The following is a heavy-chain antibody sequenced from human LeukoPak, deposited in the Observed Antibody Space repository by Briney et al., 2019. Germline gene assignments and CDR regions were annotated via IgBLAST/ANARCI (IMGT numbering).Heavy chain of an antibody. J-gene: IGHJ4*02. D-gene: IGHD1-26*01. CDR3: ARGTYYDY. V-gene: IGHV1-18*01. CDR2: ISTYNGNT. Sequence: XSVKVSCKASGYTFTTYGISWVRQAPGQGLEWMGWISTYNGNTEYAQNLQGTVTMTTDTSTSTAYMELRSLRSDDTAVYYCARGTYYDYWGQGTLVTVSS. CDR1: GYTFTTYG.